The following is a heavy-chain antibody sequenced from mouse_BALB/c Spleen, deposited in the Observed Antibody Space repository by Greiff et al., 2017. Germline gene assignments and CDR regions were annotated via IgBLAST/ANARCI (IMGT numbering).Heavy chain of an antibody. CDR2: IDPANGNT. J-gene: IGHJ3*01. Sequence: VQLQQSGAELVKPGASVKLSCTASGFNIKDTYMHRVKQRPEQGLEWIGRIDPANGNTKYDPKFQGKATITADTSSNTAYLQLSSLTSEDTAVYYCASLPLFAYWGQGTLVTVAA. CDR1: GFNIKDTY. CDR3: ASLPLFAY. V-gene: IGHV14-3*02.